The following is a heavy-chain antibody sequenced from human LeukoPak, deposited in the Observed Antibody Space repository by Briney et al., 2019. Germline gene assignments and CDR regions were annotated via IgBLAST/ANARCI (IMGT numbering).Heavy chain of an antibody. D-gene: IGHD2-15*01. CDR3: ARDWDIVVVVAANDAFDI. V-gene: IGHV3-21*01. CDR2: ISSSSSYI. CDR1: GYTFNSYS. J-gene: IGHJ3*02. Sequence: GGSLRLSCAASGYTFNSYSMNWVRQAPGKGLEWVSSISSSSSYIYYADSVKGRFTISRDNAKNSLYLQMNSLRAEDTAVYYCARDWDIVVVVAANDAFDIWGQGTMVTVSS.